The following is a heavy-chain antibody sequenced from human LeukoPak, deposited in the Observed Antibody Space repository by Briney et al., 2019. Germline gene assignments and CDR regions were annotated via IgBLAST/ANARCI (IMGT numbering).Heavy chain of an antibody. CDR1: GYSMSSGYY. D-gene: IGHD2-15*01. J-gene: IGHJ6*03. CDR2: MYHTGST. Sequence: PSETLSLTCSVSGYSMSSGYYWGWIRQPPERGLEWIGSMYHTGSTYYNPSLKSRVNISVDTSKNQFYLKVSSVTAADTAVYYCARFPGSAEYRHYYYMDVWGKGTTVTVSS. V-gene: IGHV4-38-2*02. CDR3: ARFPGSAEYRHYYYMDV.